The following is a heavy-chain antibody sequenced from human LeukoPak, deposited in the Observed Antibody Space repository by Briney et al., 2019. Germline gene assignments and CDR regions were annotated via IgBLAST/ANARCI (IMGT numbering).Heavy chain of an antibody. J-gene: IGHJ4*02. CDR1: GGSISSYY. Sequence: SETLSLTCTVSGGSISSYYWSWIRQPPGKGLEWIGYIYYSGSTNYNPSLKSRVTISVDTSKNQFSLKLSSVTAADTAVYYCARGVVGYGDYYFDYWGQGTLVTVSS. CDR2: IYYSGST. D-gene: IGHD4-17*01. V-gene: IGHV4-59*01. CDR3: ARGVVGYGDYYFDY.